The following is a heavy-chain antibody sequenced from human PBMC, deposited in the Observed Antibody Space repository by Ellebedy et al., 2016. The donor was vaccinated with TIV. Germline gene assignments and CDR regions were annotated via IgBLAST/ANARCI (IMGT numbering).Heavy chain of an antibody. Sequence: AASVKVSCKASGYTFTIYGINWVRQAPGQGLEWMGWISAYNGNTNYAQKLQGRVTMTTDTSTSTAYMELRSLMSDDTAVYYCARAEPYSSGWQRPKPLDYWGQGTLVTVSS. CDR2: ISAYNGNT. CDR3: ARAEPYSSGWQRPKPLDY. D-gene: IGHD6-19*01. V-gene: IGHV1-18*04. J-gene: IGHJ4*02. CDR1: GYTFTIYG.